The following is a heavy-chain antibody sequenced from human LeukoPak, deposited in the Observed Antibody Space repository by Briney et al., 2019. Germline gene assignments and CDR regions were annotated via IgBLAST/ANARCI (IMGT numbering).Heavy chain of an antibody. CDR1: GYSFASYW. J-gene: IGHJ4*02. CDR3: ARQRSRGYFDY. Sequence: PGESLKISCKGSGYSFASYWIGWVRQMPGKGLEWMGIIYRGDSDTTYSPSFQGQVTISADKSISTAYLQWSSLQASDTAMYYCARQRSRGYFDYWGQGTLVTVSS. CDR2: IYRGDSDT. D-gene: IGHD6-13*01. V-gene: IGHV5-51*01.